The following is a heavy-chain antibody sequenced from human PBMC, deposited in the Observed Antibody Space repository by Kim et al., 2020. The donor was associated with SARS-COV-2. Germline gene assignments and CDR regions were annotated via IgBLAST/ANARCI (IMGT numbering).Heavy chain of an antibody. CDR2: INHSGST. CDR1: GGSFSGYY. V-gene: IGHV4-34*01. D-gene: IGHD5-18*01. J-gene: IGHJ5*02. Sequence: SETLSLTCAVYGGSFSGYYWSWIRQPPGKGLEWIGEINHSGSTNYNPSLKSRVTISVDTSKNQFSLKLSSVTAADTAVYYCARTYSYVHWFDPWGQGTLVTVSS. CDR3: ARTYSYVHWFDP.